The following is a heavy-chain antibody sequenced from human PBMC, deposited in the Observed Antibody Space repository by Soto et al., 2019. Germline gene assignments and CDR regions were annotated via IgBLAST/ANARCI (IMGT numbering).Heavy chain of an antibody. Sequence: EAQLLESGGGSVQPGGSLRLSCAASGFTFSSYAMSWVRQAPGKGLEWVSAISGSGGSTYYADSVKGRFTISRDNSKNTPYLQINRLRAEDTAVDYCAKEGGCCSGGCFFAQCAFYYYGIDGWGQGATGTVFS. J-gene: IGHJ6*02. CDR3: AKEGGCCSGGCFFAQCAFYYYGIDG. V-gene: IGHV3-23*01. CDR2: ISGSGGST. D-gene: IGHD2-15*01. CDR1: GFTFSSYA.